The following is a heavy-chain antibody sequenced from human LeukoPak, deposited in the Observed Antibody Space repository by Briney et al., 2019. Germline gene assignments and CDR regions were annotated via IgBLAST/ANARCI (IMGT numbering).Heavy chain of an antibody. V-gene: IGHV6-1*01. D-gene: IGHD1-26*01. CDR1: GHSVSTNTGA. CDR2: THYRTQWYN. Sequence: SQTLSLTCAISGHSVSTNTGAWNWIRQSPSRGLEWLGRTHYRTQWYNDYAVSVKGRISINPDTSKNEFSLQLKSVNREDTAVYYCAREDRGGNGHFDFWGQGTLVGVSS. CDR3: AREDRGGNGHFDF. J-gene: IGHJ4*02.